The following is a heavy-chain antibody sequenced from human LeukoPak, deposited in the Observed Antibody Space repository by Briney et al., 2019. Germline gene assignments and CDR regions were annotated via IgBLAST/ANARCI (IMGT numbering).Heavy chain of an antibody. D-gene: IGHD3-16*01. CDR1: GGSISSGGYS. Sequence: SETLSLTCAVSGGSISSGGYSWSWNRQPPGKGLEWIGYIYHSGSTYYNPSLKSRVTISVDRSKNQFSLKLSSVTAADTAVYYCARLGGFGYYYGMDVWGQGTTVTVSS. CDR2: IYHSGST. V-gene: IGHV4-30-2*01. J-gene: IGHJ6*02. CDR3: ARLGGFGYYYGMDV.